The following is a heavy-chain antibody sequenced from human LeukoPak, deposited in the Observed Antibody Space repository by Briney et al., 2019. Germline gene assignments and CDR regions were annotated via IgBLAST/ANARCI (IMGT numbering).Heavy chain of an antibody. CDR1: GFTFSGSA. CDR3: TRAALGYYYDSSGYYYYFDY. D-gene: IGHD3-22*01. Sequence: PGGSLRLSCAASGFTFSGSAMHRVRQASGKELEWVGRIRSKGNSYATAYAASVKGRFTISRDDSKNTAYLQMNSLKTEDTAVYYCTRAALGYYYDSSGYYYYFDYWGQGTLVTVSS. J-gene: IGHJ4*02. V-gene: IGHV3-73*01. CDR2: IRSKGNSYAT.